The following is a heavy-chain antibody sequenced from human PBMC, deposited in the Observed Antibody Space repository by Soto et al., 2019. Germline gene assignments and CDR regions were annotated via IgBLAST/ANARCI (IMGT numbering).Heavy chain of an antibody. Sequence: QVQVVESGGGVVQPGRSLRLSCAASGFIFSSYAMHWVRQTPGKGLEWVAFISDDGSTKYYADSVKGRFTISRDNSKNTLYLRMNSLSAEDTAVYYCTRADLTVTLSVFDPWGQGTLVTVSS. V-gene: IGHV3-30-3*01. J-gene: IGHJ5*02. D-gene: IGHD4-17*01. CDR3: TRADLTVTLSVFDP. CDR1: GFIFSSYA. CDR2: ISDDGSTK.